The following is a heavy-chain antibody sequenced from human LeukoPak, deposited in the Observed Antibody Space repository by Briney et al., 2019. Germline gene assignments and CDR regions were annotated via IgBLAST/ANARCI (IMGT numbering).Heavy chain of an antibody. Sequence: GRSLRLSCAASGFTFDDYAMPWVRQAPGKGLEWVSGISWKSGSIGYADSVKGRFTISRDNVKNSLYLQMNSLRAEDTALYYCAKAGYHYGVGAFDIWGQGTMVTVSS. CDR2: ISWKSGSI. CDR1: GFTFDDYA. V-gene: IGHV3-9*01. CDR3: AKAGYHYGVGAFDI. J-gene: IGHJ3*02. D-gene: IGHD3-22*01.